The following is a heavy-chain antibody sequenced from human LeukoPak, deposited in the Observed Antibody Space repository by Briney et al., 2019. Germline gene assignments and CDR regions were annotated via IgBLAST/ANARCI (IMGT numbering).Heavy chain of an antibody. Sequence: SETLSLTCAVSGYSVGSGCYWAWIRQPPGKGLEWIGSIYRTGSTYYNPSLRSRVTLSLDTSYNQLSLRLRSVTVADTATYFCARTYGDYGTTYYYYYMDVWGQGTTVTVSS. D-gene: IGHD4-17*01. V-gene: IGHV4-38-2*01. CDR1: GYSVGSGCY. CDR2: IYRTGST. J-gene: IGHJ6*03. CDR3: ARTYGDYGTTYYYYYMDV.